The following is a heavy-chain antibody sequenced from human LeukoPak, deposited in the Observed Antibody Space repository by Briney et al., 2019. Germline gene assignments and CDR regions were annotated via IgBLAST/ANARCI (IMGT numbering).Heavy chain of an antibody. D-gene: IGHD3-10*01. J-gene: IGHJ3*02. Sequence: SETLSLTCTVSGGSIINYYWTWIRQPAGKGLEWIGRIYTSGSTNYNPSLESRVTMSVDTSENRFSLRLNSVTAADTAVYYCARVRSSNFFDAFDIWGQGTMVTVSS. CDR2: IYTSGST. V-gene: IGHV4-4*07. CDR1: GGSIINYY. CDR3: ARVRSSNFFDAFDI.